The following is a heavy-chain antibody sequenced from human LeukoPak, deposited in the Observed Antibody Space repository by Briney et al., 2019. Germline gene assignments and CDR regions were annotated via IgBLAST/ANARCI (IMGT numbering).Heavy chain of an antibody. J-gene: IGHJ4*02. Sequence: SQTLSLTCAISGDSFSSNSAAWNWIRQSPSRGLEWLGRTYYRSRWYSAYAVSVRSRISIKPDTSKNQFSLHLNSVTPEDTAVYYCARGPSPLNYWGQGTLVTVSS. CDR3: ARGPSPLNY. CDR1: GDSFSSNSAA. CDR2: TYYRSRWYS. V-gene: IGHV6-1*01.